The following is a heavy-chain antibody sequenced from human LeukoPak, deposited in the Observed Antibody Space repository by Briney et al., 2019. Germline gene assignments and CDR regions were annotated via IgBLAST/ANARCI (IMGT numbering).Heavy chain of an antibody. CDR1: GFTFSSNW. CDR3: ARYRANPQL. CDR2: IKQDGSEE. J-gene: IGHJ4*02. Sequence: PGGSLRLSCAASGFTFSSNWMSWVRQAPGKGLEWVASIKQDGSEENYVDSVKGRFTIFRDNAKNSLYLQLNSLRADDSAVYYCARYRANPQLWGKGTLVTVSS. D-gene: IGHD6-13*01. V-gene: IGHV3-7*01.